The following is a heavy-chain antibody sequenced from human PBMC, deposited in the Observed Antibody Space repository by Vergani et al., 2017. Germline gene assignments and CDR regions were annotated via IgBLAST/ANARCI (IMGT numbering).Heavy chain of an antibody. CDR3: AKDPHIVVVPAAERYYYYGMDV. CDR2: IRYDGSNK. D-gene: IGHD2-2*01. CDR1: GFTFSSYG. Sequence: QVQLVESGGGEVQPGRSLRLSCSASGFTFSSYGMHWVRQAPGKGLEWVAFIRYDGSNKYYADSVKGRFTISRDNSKNTLYLQMNSLRAEDTAVYYCAKDPHIVVVPAAERYYYYGMDVWGQGTTVTVSS. J-gene: IGHJ6*02. V-gene: IGHV3-30*02.